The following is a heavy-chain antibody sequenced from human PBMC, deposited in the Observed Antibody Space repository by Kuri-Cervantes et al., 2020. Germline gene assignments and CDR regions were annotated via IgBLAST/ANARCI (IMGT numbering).Heavy chain of an antibody. CDR2: IKCDGSEK. CDR3: VREPGGFYYFDY. J-gene: IGHJ4*02. D-gene: IGHD2/OR15-2a*01. Sequence: GGSLRLSCAASGFTFSSSWMHWVCQAPEKGLEWVADIKCDGSEKYYVDSVKGRLTISRDNAKNSLYLQVNSLRAEDMTVYYCVREPGGFYYFDYWGQGTLVTVSS. V-gene: IGHV3-52*01. CDR1: GFTFSSSW.